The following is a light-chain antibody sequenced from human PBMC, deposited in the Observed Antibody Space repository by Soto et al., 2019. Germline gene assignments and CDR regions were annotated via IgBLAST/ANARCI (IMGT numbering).Light chain of an antibody. J-gene: IGLJ2*01. Sequence: SYELTQLPSVSVSPGQTASITCSGDKLGNKYACWYQQKSGQSPVLVIYEDSKRPSGIPERFSGSNSGNTATLTISGTQAMDEADYYCQAWDSSTGVFGGGTKVTVL. CDR1: KLGNKY. CDR3: QAWDSSTGV. V-gene: IGLV3-1*01. CDR2: EDS.